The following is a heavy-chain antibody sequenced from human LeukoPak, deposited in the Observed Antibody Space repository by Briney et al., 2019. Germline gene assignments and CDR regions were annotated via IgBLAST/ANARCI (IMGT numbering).Heavy chain of an antibody. CDR3: ARSICGGDCYRPAPNYYFGY. Sequence: PGGALRLSCTGSGFTFGVYAMSCFRQAPGKGLEGVGFFRSKAYGGTIDYAASVKGRFTISRDDSKSVAYLEINSLITEDTAVYYCARSICGGDCYRPAPNYYFGYWGQGTLVIVSS. CDR1: GFTFGVYA. D-gene: IGHD2-21*02. CDR2: FRSKAYGGTI. J-gene: IGHJ4*02. V-gene: IGHV3-49*03.